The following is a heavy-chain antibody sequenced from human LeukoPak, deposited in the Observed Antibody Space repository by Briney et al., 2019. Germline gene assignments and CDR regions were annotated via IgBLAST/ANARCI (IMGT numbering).Heavy chain of an antibody. CDR1: GFTFSSYW. V-gene: IGHV3-7*01. Sequence: QSGGSLRLSCAASGFTFSSYWMSWGRQAPGKGLEWVSNIKQDGSQNYYVASVRGRFSISRDNAKISLYLQTNSLRAEDTAVYYCARGVPYASLSGPLYSDYWGQGTLVTVSS. CDR2: IKQDGSQN. J-gene: IGHJ4*02. D-gene: IGHD3-3*01. CDR3: ARGVPYASLSGPLYSDY.